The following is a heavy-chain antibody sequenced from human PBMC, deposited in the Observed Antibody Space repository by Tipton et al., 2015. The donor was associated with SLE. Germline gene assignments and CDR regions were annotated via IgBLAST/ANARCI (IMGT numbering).Heavy chain of an antibody. D-gene: IGHD2-15*01. CDR2: IFSSGDT. J-gene: IGHJ4*01. CDR3: AREAVDKDGALDI. Sequence: TLSLTCTVSGGSISSGYYFWSWVRQPAGRGLEWFGGIFSSGDTNYNPALKGRVTISLDTSKNQVSLRLTSLTAADTAVYYCAREAVDKDGALDIWGQGSLVTVSS. V-gene: IGHV4-61*02. CDR1: GGSISSGYYF.